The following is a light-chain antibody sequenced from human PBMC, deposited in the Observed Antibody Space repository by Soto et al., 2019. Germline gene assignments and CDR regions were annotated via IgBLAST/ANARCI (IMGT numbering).Light chain of an antibody. V-gene: IGKV3-15*01. CDR3: QQYNNWPPLT. CDR1: QSVSNN. CDR2: DAS. Sequence: ILMTQSPATLSVSPGERATLSCRASQSVSNNLAWYQQKPGQAPRLLIYDASTRATGIPARFSGRGSGTDFTLTISGLQSEDFAVYYCQQYNNWPPLTFGRGTKVESK. J-gene: IGKJ1*01.